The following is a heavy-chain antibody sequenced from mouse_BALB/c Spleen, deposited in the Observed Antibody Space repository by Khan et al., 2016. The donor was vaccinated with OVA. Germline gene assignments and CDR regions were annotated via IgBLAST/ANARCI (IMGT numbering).Heavy chain of an antibody. J-gene: IGHJ2*01. CDR1: GYTFTTAG. CDR3: ARYWDFFDY. Sequence: QIQLVQSGPELKKPGETVRISCKASGYTFTTAGMQWVQKMPGKGLKWIGWINTHSGVPNYADDFKGRFAFSLETSANTAYFQISNLKNEDTATYFCARYWDFFDYWGQGTTLTVSS. D-gene: IGHD4-1*01. CDR2: INTHSGVP. V-gene: IGHV9-4*02.